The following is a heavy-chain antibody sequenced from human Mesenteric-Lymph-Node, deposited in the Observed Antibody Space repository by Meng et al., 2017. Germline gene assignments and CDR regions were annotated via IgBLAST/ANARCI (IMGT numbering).Heavy chain of an antibody. D-gene: IGHD5-24*01. J-gene: IGHJ4*02. V-gene: IGHV4-4*02. Sequence: RLQESGPGLGKPSGTLSPTCVVSGGSISSSYWWTWVRQSPGKGLEWIGEMYHSGTTNYNPSLKSRVTISMGKSNNQLSLKLNSVTAADTAVYYCATQESRDGHNPYWGQGTLVTVSS. CDR2: MYHSGTT. CDR3: ATQESRDGHNPY. CDR1: GGSISSSYW.